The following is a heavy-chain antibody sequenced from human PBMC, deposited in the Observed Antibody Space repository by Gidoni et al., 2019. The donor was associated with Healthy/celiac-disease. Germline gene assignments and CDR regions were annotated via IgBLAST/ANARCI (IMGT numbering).Heavy chain of an antibody. D-gene: IGHD4-4*01. Sequence: EVQLVESGGGLVQHGGYLRLSCAASGFTFSSYWSHWVRQAPGKGLVWVSRSNIDGSSTSDADSVKGRFTISRDNAKNTMYLQMNSLRAEDTAVYYCARGRLQNNWFDPWGQGTLVTVSS. CDR3: ARGRLQNNWFDP. CDR2: SNIDGSST. CDR1: GFTFSSYW. J-gene: IGHJ5*02. V-gene: IGHV3-74*01.